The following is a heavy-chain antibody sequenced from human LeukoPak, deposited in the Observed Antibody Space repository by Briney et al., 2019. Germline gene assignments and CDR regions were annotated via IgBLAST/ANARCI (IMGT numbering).Heavy chain of an antibody. CDR1: GYPFTSYY. D-gene: IGHD6-19*01. J-gene: IGHJ2*01. Sequence: ASVKVSCKASGYPFTSYYMHWVRQAPGQGLEWMGIINPSGGSTSYAQKFQGRVTMTRDMSTSTVYMELSSLRSEDTAVYYCARDQNIKEQWLDYWYFDLWGRGTLVTVSS. V-gene: IGHV1-46*01. CDR3: ARDQNIKEQWLDYWYFDL. CDR2: INPSGGST.